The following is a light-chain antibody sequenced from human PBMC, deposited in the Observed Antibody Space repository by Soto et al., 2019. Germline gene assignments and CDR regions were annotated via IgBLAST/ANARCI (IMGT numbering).Light chain of an antibody. CDR1: QSVSDRY. CDR3: QQYGTSPYA. CDR2: DAS. Sequence: EIVLTQSPGTLSLSPGERATLSCRASQSVSDRYLAWYQHKHGQTPRLLIYDASTRATAVPDRFSGGGSGTDFTLTISSLEPEDFAVYYCQQYGTSPYAFCQGTKLEIK. V-gene: IGKV3-20*01. J-gene: IGKJ2*01.